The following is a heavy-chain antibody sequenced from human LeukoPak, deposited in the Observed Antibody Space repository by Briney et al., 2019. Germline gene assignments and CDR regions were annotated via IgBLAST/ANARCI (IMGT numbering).Heavy chain of an antibody. CDR3: ARVVSSSWDYYYYMDV. CDR2: INHSGST. Sequence: SETLSLTCAVYGGSFSGYYWSWIRQPPGKGLEWIGEINHSGSTNYNPSLKSRVTISVDTSKNHFSLKLYSVTAADTAVYYCARVVSSSWDYYYYMDVWGKGTTVTISS. V-gene: IGHV4-34*01. D-gene: IGHD6-13*01. J-gene: IGHJ6*03. CDR1: GGSFSGYY.